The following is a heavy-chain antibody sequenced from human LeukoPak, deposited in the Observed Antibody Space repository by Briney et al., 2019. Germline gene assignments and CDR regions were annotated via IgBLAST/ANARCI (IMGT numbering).Heavy chain of an antibody. J-gene: IGHJ4*02. V-gene: IGHV4-34*01. D-gene: IGHD6-19*01. Sequence: SETLSLTCAVYGGSFSGYYWSWIRQPPGKGLEWIGEINHSGSTNYNPSLKSRVTISVDTSKNQFSLKLSSVTAADTAVYYCARQTLYSSGWYVRFFDYWGQGTLVTVSS. CDR2: INHSGST. CDR3: ARQTLYSSGWYVRFFDY. CDR1: GGSFSGYY.